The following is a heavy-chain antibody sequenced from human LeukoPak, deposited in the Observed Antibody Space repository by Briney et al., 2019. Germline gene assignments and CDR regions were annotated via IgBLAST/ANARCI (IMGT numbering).Heavy chain of an antibody. CDR3: ARLRGIAARPGAFDI. V-gene: IGHV4-39*01. CDR1: GGSISSSSYY. CDR2: IYYSGST. D-gene: IGHD6-6*01. J-gene: IGHJ3*02. Sequence: SETLSLTCTVSGGSISSSSYYWGWIRQPPGKGLEWVGSIYYSGSTYYNPSLKSRVTISVDTSKNQFSLKLSSVTAADTAVYYCARLRGIAARPGAFDIWGQGTMVTVSS.